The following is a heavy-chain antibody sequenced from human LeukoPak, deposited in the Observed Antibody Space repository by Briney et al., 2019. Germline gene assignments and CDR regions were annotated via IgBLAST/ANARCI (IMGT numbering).Heavy chain of an antibody. Sequence: SQTLSRTCTVSGGSISSGDYYWSWIRQPPGKGLEWIGYIYYSGSTYYNPSLKSRVTISVDTSKNHFSLQLSSVTAADTAVYYCARIFRLGYCSGGSCPYYFDYWGQGTLVTVSS. D-gene: IGHD2-15*01. V-gene: IGHV4-30-4*08. J-gene: IGHJ4*02. CDR3: ARIFRLGYCSGGSCPYYFDY. CDR1: GGSISSGDYY. CDR2: IYYSGST.